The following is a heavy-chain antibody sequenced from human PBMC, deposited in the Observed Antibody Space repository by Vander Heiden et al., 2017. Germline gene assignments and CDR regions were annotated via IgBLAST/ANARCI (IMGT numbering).Heavy chain of an antibody. CDR1: GFTFGNYW. D-gene: IGHD3-10*01. CDR3: ARDLYYGSGSPTADC. Sequence: EVQLVESGGGLVQPGTSLRLSCAASGFTFGNYWMSWVRQAPGKGLEWVANIKQDGREKYYVDSVKGRFTISRDNARNSLYLQMNSLRADDTAVYYCARDLYYGSGSPTADCWGHGTLVTVSS. V-gene: IGHV3-7*03. J-gene: IGHJ4*01. CDR2: IKQDGREK.